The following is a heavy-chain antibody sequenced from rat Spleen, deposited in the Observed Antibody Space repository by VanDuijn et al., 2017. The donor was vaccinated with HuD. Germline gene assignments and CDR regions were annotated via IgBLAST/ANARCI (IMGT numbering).Heavy chain of an antibody. D-gene: IGHD1-6*01. V-gene: IGHV3-1*01. J-gene: IGHJ2*01. CDR3: ATFMYTTDYYYDDY. CDR1: GYSITSNY. CDR2: IGYSGST. Sequence: EVQLQESGPGLVKPSQSLSLTCSVTGYSITSNYWGWIRKFPENKMEWMGYIGYSGSTGYNPSLKTRISITRDTSKNQFFLQLNSVTTDDTATYYCATFMYTTDYYYDDYWGQGVMVTVSS.